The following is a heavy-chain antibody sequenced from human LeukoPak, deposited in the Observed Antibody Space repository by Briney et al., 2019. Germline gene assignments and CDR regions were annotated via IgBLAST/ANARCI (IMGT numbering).Heavy chain of an antibody. CDR3: AGKYCYDISGYFYVDY. Sequence: PSETLSLTCTVSGYSISSGYYWGWVRQSPGKGLEWIGSIYHSGRTYYNPSLKSRVTISMDTSKNQFSLKLTSVTAADTAMYYCAGKYCYDISGYFYVDYWGQGTLVTVSS. D-gene: IGHD3-22*01. V-gene: IGHV4-38-2*02. J-gene: IGHJ4*02. CDR2: IYHSGRT. CDR1: GYSISSGYY.